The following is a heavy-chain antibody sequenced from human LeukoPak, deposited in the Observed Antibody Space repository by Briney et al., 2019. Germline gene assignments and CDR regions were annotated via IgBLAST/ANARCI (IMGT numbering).Heavy chain of an antibody. D-gene: IGHD6-25*01. CDR2: IYYSGST. J-gene: IGHJ4*02. V-gene: IGHV4-61*01. Sequence: SQTLSLTCTVSGGSISSGSYYWSWIRQPPGKGLEWIGYIYYSGSTNYNPSLKSRVTISVDTSKNQFSLTVSSVTAADTAVYYCARAGGIRTAALDLDYWGQGTLVTVSS. CDR1: GGSISSGSYY. CDR3: ARAGGIRTAALDLDY.